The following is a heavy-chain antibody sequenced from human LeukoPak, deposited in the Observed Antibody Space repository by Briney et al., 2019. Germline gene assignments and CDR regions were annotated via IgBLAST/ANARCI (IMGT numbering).Heavy chain of an antibody. J-gene: IGHJ6*02. Sequence: GGSLRLSCAASGFTFSSYGMHWVRQAPGKGLEWVAVIPYDGTNKAYADSVKGRFTISRDSSRNTLDLQMNSLRAEDTAVYYCAKNMAVPGPYYYYGMDVWGQGTTVTVSS. CDR3: AKNMAVPGPYYYYGMDV. CDR2: IPYDGTNK. CDR1: GFTFSSYG. V-gene: IGHV3-30*02. D-gene: IGHD6-19*01.